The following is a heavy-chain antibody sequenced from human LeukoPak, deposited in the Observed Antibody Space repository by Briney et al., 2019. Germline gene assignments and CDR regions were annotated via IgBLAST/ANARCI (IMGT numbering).Heavy chain of an antibody. J-gene: IGHJ3*02. D-gene: IGHD3-10*01. V-gene: IGHV4-61*02. CDR3: ARDGSGSYYNSHDAFDI. CDR2: IYTSGST. CDR1: GGSISSGSYY. Sequence: SQTLSLTCTVSGGSISSGSYYWSWIRQPAGKGLEWIGRIYTSGSTNYNPSLKSRVTISVDTSKNQFSLKLSSLTAADTAVYYCARDGSGSYYNSHDAFDIWGQGTMVTVSS.